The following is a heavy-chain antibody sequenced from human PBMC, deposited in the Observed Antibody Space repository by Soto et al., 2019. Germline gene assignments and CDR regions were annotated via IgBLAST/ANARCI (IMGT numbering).Heavy chain of an antibody. Sequence: GSISSGAYFSSWIRQHPGKGLEWIGYMYDSGSTFYNPSLKSRVNISVDASMDQLSLKLSFVTAADTAVYYCAREGPRYGYFDLWGRGTLVTVSS. CDR3: AREGPRYGYFDL. CDR2: MYDSGST. J-gene: IGHJ2*01. CDR1: GSISSGAYF. V-gene: IGHV4-31*02.